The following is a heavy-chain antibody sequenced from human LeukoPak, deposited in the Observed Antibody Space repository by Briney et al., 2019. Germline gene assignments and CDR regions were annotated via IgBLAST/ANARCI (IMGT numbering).Heavy chain of an antibody. D-gene: IGHD3-10*01. CDR3: ARDDYASGSYNNWFDP. J-gene: IGHJ5*02. CDR1: GFTFSSYA. CDR2: ISYDGSNK. Sequence: GGYLRLSCAASGFTFSSYAMHWVRQAPGKGLEWVAVISYDGSNKYYADSVKGRFTISRDNSKNTLYLQMNSLRAEDTAVYYCARDDYASGSYNNWFDPWGQGTLVTVSS. V-gene: IGHV3-30*04.